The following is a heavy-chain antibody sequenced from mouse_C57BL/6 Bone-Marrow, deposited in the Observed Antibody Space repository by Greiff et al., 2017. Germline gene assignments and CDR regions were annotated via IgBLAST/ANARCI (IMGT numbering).Heavy chain of an antibody. CDR3: ATYDYDLYYFDY. CDR2: IDPSDSYT. CDR1: GYTFTSYW. D-gene: IGHD2-4*01. J-gene: IGHJ2*01. V-gene: IGHV1-50*01. Sequence: VQLQQPGAELVKPGASVKLSCKASGYTFTSYWMQWVKQRPGQGLEWIGEIDPSDSYTNYNQKFKGKATLTVDTSSSTAYMQLSSLTSEDSAVYYCATYDYDLYYFDYWGQGTTLTVSS.